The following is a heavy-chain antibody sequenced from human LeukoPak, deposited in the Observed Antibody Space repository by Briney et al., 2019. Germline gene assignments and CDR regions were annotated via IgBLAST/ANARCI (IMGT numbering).Heavy chain of an antibody. CDR1: GFTFSSYG. V-gene: IGHV3-33*01. J-gene: IGHJ6*02. CDR2: IWYDGSNK. CDR3: ARAAVVGIQAYYYYGMDV. D-gene: IGHD6-19*01. Sequence: PGGSLRLSCAASGFTFSSYGVHWVRQAPGKGLEWVAVIWYDGSNKYYADSVKGRFTISRDNSKNTLYLQMNSLRAEDTAVYYCARAAVVGIQAYYYYGMDVWGQGTTVTVSS.